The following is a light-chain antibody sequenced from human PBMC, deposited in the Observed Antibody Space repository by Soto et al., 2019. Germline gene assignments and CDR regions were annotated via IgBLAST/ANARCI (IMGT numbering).Light chain of an antibody. CDR3: QQYGSPPIT. J-gene: IGKJ5*01. Sequence: EIVLTHSPATLCLSPGERATLCCSASQSVSITYLGWYQQQPGQPPRLLMSGTSNRATGTPDRFSGSGSGTDFTLTISRLEPEDFAVYYCQQYGSPPITFGQGTRLEIK. CDR1: QSVSITY. V-gene: IGKV3-20*01. CDR2: GTS.